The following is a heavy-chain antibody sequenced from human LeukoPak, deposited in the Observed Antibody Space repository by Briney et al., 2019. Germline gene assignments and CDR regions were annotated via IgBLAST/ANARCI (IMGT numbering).Heavy chain of an antibody. V-gene: IGHV3-7*01. CDR1: GFTFSNYW. Sequence: GGSLRLSCAASGFTFSNYWMSWVRQAPGKGLEWVANIKQDESEKYYVESVKGRFTISRDNSKNTLYLQMNSLRAEDTAVYYCAKDGTWGSGSYSTYFDYWGQGTLVTVSS. CDR3: AKDGTWGSGSYSTYFDY. J-gene: IGHJ4*02. D-gene: IGHD1-26*01. CDR2: IKQDESEK.